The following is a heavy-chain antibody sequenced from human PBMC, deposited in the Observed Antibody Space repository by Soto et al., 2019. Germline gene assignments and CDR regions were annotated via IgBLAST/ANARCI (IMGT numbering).Heavy chain of an antibody. CDR3: ARGYDTALAPIF. CDR2: INHLTTT. V-gene: IGHV4-34*01. CDR1: GGSFSSYH. D-gene: IGHD5-18*01. Sequence: PSETLFLTFAVHGGSFSSYHWSWIRQTPGKGLEWIGEINHLTTTNNNPSLKSRVIISLDTPKNQFSLKLSSVTAADTAVYYCARGYDTALAPIFWGQGILVTVSS. J-gene: IGHJ4*02.